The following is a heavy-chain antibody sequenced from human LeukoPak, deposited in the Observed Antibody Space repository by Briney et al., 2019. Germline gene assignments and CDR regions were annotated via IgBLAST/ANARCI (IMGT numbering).Heavy chain of an antibody. CDR3: AKDLNTVVMQYFDF. CDR2: IRYDGKTE. CDR1: GFPFSSYG. Sequence: GGSLRLSCTGSGFPFSSYGMHWVRQTPGRGLEWVASIRYDGKTEYYADSVKGRFTIAREDSHSTVHLHMKDLRPDDAAVYFCAKDLNTVVMQYFDFWGQGTLVSVSS. V-gene: IGHV3-30*02. J-gene: IGHJ4*02. D-gene: IGHD2-21*01.